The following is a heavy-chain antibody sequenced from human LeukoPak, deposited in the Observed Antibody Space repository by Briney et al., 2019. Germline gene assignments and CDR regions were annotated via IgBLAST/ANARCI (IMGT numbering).Heavy chain of an antibody. CDR1: GFTVSSNY. V-gene: IGHV3-53*01. Sequence: GGSLRLSCAASGFTVSSNYMSWVRQAPGKGLEWVSVIYSGGSTYYADSVKGRFTISRDNSKNTPYLQMNSLRAEDTAVYYCAKGSDYDSSGFGPPYYFDYWGQGTLVTVSS. CDR3: AKGSDYDSSGFGPPYYFDY. J-gene: IGHJ4*02. D-gene: IGHD3-22*01. CDR2: IYSGGST.